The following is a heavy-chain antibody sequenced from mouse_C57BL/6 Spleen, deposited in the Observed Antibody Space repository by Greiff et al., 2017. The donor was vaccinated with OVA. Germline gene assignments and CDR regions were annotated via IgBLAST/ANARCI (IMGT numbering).Heavy chain of an antibody. CDR2: INPYNGGT. Sequence: EVQLQQSGPVLVKPGASVKMSCKASGYTFTDYYMNWVKQSHGKSLEWIGVINPYNGGTSYNQKFKGKATLTVDKSSSTAYMELNSLTSEDSAVYYCASDYTWFAYWGQGTLVTVSA. J-gene: IGHJ3*01. CDR3: ASDYTWFAY. CDR1: GYTFTDYY. D-gene: IGHD2-12*01. V-gene: IGHV1-19*01.